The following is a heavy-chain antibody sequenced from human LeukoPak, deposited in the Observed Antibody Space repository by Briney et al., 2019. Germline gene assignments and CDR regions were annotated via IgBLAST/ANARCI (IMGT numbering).Heavy chain of an antibody. D-gene: IGHD3-22*01. V-gene: IGHV2-5*01. Sequence: SGPTLVKPTQTLTLTCTFSGFSLSTSGVGVGWIRQPPGKALEWIELIYWNDHKRYSPSLKSRLTITKDTSKYRVVLTMTNMDPVDTATYYCAHSLYDSSGYYYFDYWGQGTLVTVSS. CDR1: GFSLSTSGVG. CDR3: AHSLYDSSGYYYFDY. J-gene: IGHJ4*02. CDR2: IYWNDHK.